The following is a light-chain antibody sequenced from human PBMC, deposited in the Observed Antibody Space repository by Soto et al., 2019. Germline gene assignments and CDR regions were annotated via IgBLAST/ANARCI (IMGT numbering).Light chain of an antibody. Sequence: DIQLTQSPPTLSASVGDRVTITCRASQSISSWLDWYQQRPGKAPNLLIYDVSSLESGVPSRFSGSGSGTEFTLTISSLQPDDFATYYCQQYTNYPWTFGQGTKVDIK. CDR1: QSISSW. CDR2: DVS. V-gene: IGKV1-5*01. J-gene: IGKJ1*01. CDR3: QQYTNYPWT.